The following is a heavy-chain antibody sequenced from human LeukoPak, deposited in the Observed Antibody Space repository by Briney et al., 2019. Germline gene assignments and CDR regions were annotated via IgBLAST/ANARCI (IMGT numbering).Heavy chain of an antibody. Sequence: GDSLRLSCAASGFTFSSYTMDWVRQAPGKGLEWVSSISSSSGYIYYAESVKGRFTISRDNAENSLHLQMNSLSAEATARYYCARESLYSGSASSDLDYWGQGTLVTVSS. CDR3: ARESLYSGSASSDLDY. CDR1: GFTFSSYT. D-gene: IGHD3-10*01. J-gene: IGHJ4*02. CDR2: ISSSSGYI. V-gene: IGHV3-21*01.